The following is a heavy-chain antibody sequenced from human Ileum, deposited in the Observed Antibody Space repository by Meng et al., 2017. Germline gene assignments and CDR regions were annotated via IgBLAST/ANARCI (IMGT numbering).Heavy chain of an antibody. D-gene: IGHD6-19*01. J-gene: IGHJ2*01. CDR1: GGPISNTNYY. CDR2: MSYSGST. CDR3: ARGGAVAGVWWYFDL. Sequence: LKGSGPGLVKPSEPLYLPCPVFGGPISNTNYYWAWTRQPPGKGLEWIGRMSYSGSTYFNPSLKSRVAISVDTSNNQVSLKLSFVTAADTAVYYCARGGAVAGVWWYFDLWGRGTLVTVSS. V-gene: IGHV4-39*07.